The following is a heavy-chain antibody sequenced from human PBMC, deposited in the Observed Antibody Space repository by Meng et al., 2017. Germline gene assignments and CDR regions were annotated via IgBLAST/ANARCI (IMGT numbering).Heavy chain of an antibody. D-gene: IGHD1-1*01. CDR2: ISGDGSIT. CDR3: LDEAPRSDY. Sequence: EVQVVGPGGGLVQPGGSLRLSCAASGFTFNNYWMHWVRQVPGKGLVWVSRISGDGSITNYADSVKGRFTISRDNAKNTLYLQMNSLRPEDTAVYYCLDEAPRSDYWGQGSLVTVSS. J-gene: IGHJ4*02. CDR1: GFTFNNYW. V-gene: IGHV3-74*01.